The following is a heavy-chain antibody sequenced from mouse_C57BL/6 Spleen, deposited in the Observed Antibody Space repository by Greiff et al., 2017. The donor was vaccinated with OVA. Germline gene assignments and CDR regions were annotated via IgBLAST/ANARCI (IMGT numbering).Heavy chain of an antibody. CDR3: TRDYGLAMDY. J-gene: IGHJ4*01. CDR2: IDPETGGT. CDR1: GYTFTDYE. V-gene: IGHV1-15*01. D-gene: IGHD1-2*01. Sequence: QVHVKQSGAELVRPGASVTLSCKASGYTFTDYEMHWVKQTPVHGLEWIGAIDPETGGTAYNQKFKGKAILTADKSSSTAYMELRSLTSEDSAVYYCTRDYGLAMDYWGQGTSVTVSS.